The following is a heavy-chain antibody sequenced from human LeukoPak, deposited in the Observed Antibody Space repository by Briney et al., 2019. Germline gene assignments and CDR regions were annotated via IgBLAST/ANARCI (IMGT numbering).Heavy chain of an antibody. CDR1: GGSISSYY. CDR3: AREVYYGILTGYTTFGWFDP. V-gene: IGHV4-4*07. Sequence: PSATLSLTCTVSGGSISSYYWSWIRQPAGKGLEWIGRIYTSGSTNYNPSLKSRVTMSVDTSKNQFSLKLSSVTAADTAVYYCAREVYYGILTGYTTFGWFDPWGQGTLVTVSS. J-gene: IGHJ5*02. D-gene: IGHD3-9*01. CDR2: IYTSGST.